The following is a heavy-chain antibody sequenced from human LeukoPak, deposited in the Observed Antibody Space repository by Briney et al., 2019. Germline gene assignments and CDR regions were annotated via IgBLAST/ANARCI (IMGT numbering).Heavy chain of an antibody. J-gene: IGHJ4*02. CDR2: IYSGGST. V-gene: IGHV3-66*01. CDR3: AKGSIAAHDAKTTLDY. D-gene: IGHD6-13*01. CDR1: GFTVSSNY. Sequence: GGSLRLSCAASGFTVSSNYMSWVRQAPRKGLGWVSVIYSGGSTYYADSVKGRFTISRDNSKNTLYLQMNSLRVEDTAVYYCAKGSIAAHDAKTTLDYWGQGTLVTVSS.